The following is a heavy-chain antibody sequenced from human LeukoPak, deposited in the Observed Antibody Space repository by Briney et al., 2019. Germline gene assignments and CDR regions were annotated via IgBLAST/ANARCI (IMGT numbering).Heavy chain of an antibody. Sequence: SETLSLTCTVSGGSISSYYWSWIRQPPGKGLEWIGYIYYSGSTNYNPSLKSRVTISVDTSKNQFSLKLSSVTAPDTAVYYWARVGYSSEIDYWGQGTLVTVSS. J-gene: IGHJ4*02. D-gene: IGHD6-19*01. CDR2: IYYSGST. V-gene: IGHV4-59*01. CDR1: GGSISSYY. CDR3: ARVGYSSEIDY.